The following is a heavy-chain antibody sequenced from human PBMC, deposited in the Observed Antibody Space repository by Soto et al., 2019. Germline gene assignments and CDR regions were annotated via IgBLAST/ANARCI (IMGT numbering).Heavy chain of an antibody. CDR1: GFTFSSFA. J-gene: IGHJ4*02. CDR3: ARNYYGSGSYLGPFGY. Sequence: PGGSLRLSCAASGFTFSSFAIHWVRQAPGTGLEWVAVISYDGTNKYYTDSVKGRFTISRDNSKNTLYLQMNSLRAEDTAMYYCARNYYGSGSYLGPFGYWGQGXQVTVYS. D-gene: IGHD3-10*01. CDR2: ISYDGTNK. V-gene: IGHV3-30-3*01.